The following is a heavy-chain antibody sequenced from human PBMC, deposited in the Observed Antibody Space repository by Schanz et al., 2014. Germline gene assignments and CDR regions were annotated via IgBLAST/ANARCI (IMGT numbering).Heavy chain of an antibody. CDR1: GITFSDYY. D-gene: IGHD3-10*01. J-gene: IGHJ3*02. Sequence: VHLVESGGGLVQPGGSLRLSCAASGITFSDYYMSWIRQAPGKGLEWVSYVSSSSSYTHYADSVKGRFTISRDNSKNTLYLQMNSLRAEDTAVYYCAKGRFGELSAFDIWGQGTMVTVSS. CDR2: VSSSSSYT. CDR3: AKGRFGELSAFDI. V-gene: IGHV3-11*05.